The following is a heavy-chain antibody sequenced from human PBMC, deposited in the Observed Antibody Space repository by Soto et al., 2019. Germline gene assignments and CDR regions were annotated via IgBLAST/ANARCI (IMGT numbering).Heavy chain of an antibody. CDR3: ARDSLPTPRYYDFWSGYQPFFDY. CDR1: GYTFTSYG. J-gene: IGHJ4*02. CDR2: ISAYNGNT. D-gene: IGHD3-3*01. V-gene: IGHV1-18*01. Sequence: ASVKVSCKASGYTFTSYGISWVRQAPGQGLEWMGWISAYNGNTNYAQKLQGRVTMTTDTSTSTAYMELRSLRSDDTAVYYCARDSLPTPRYYDFWSGYQPFFDYWGQGTLVTVS.